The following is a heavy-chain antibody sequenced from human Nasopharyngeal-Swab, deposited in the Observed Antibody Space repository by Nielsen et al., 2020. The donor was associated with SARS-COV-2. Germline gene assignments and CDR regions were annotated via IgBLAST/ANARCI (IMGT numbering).Heavy chain of an antibody. D-gene: IGHD5-18*01. CDR2: ISYDGSNK. Sequence: LSLTCAASGFTFSSYGMHWVRQAPGKGLEWVAVISYDGSNKYYADSVKGRFTISRDNSKNTLYLQMNSLRAEDTAVYYCAKDSDTVDTAVFDYWGQGTLVTVSS. J-gene: IGHJ4*02. V-gene: IGHV3-30*18. CDR1: GFTFSSYG. CDR3: AKDSDTVDTAVFDY.